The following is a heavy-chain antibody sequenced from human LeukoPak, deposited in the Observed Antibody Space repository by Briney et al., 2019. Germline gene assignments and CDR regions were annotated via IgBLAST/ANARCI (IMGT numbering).Heavy chain of an antibody. CDR2: IYSGGST. Sequence: GGSLRLSCAASGFTVSSNYMSWVRQAPGKGLEWVSVIYSGGSTYYADSVKGRFTISRDNSKNTLYLQMNSLRAEDTAVYYCARELYYYDSSGLRYYYYMDVWGKGTTVTISS. J-gene: IGHJ6*03. CDR1: GFTVSSNY. V-gene: IGHV3-66*01. CDR3: ARELYYYDSSGLRYYYYMDV. D-gene: IGHD3-22*01.